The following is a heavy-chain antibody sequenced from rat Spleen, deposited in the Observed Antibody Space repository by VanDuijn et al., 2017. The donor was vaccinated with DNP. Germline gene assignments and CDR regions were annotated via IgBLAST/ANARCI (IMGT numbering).Heavy chain of an antibody. V-gene: IGHV2-4*01. Sequence: QVQLKESGPDLVQPSQTLSLTCTVSGFSLTSYGVSWVRQPPGKGLEWIGAIWSGGSTDYNSALKSRLSIGRDTSKSQVFLKMNSLQTEDTATYYCARYSTSFVMDAWGQGASVTVSS. CDR3: ARYSTSFVMDA. D-gene: IGHD1-2*01. CDR1: GFSLTSYG. CDR2: IWSGGST. J-gene: IGHJ4*01.